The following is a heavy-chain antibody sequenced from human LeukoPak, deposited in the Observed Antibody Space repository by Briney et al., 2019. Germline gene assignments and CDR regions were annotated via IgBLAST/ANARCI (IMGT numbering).Heavy chain of an antibody. CDR2: ISSSSSYI. CDR3: ARNDFWSGY. Sequence: PGGSLRLSCAASGFTFSSYEMNWVRQAPGRGLEWVSSISSSSSYIYYADSMKGRFTISRDNAKNSLYLQMNSLRAEDTAVYYCARNDFWSGYWGQGTLVTVSS. CDR1: GFTFSSYE. J-gene: IGHJ4*02. V-gene: IGHV3-21*01. D-gene: IGHD3-3*01.